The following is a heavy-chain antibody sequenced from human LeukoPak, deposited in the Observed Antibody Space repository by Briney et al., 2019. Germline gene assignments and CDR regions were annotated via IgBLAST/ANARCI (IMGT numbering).Heavy chain of an antibody. CDR2: IIPIFGTA. J-gene: IGHJ5*02. V-gene: IGHV1-69*13. Sequence: ASVKVSCKASGGTFSSYAISWVRLAPGQGLEWMGGIIPIFGTANYAQKFQGRVTITADESTSTAYMELSSLRSEDTAVYYCARDSTIFGVVIIPRPFDPWAREPWSPSPQ. D-gene: IGHD3-3*01. CDR1: GGTFSSYA. CDR3: ARDSTIFGVVIIPRPFDP.